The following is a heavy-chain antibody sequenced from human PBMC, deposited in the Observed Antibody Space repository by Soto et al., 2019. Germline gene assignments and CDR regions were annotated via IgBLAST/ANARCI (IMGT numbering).Heavy chain of an antibody. J-gene: IGHJ4*02. V-gene: IGHV1-69*13. CDR2: IIPILGTT. Sequence: GASVKVSCKASRDTFDSYAMTWVRLAPGQGLEWMGGIIPILGTTKYAQKFQGRVTMTADESTSTVYMELSSLRSGDGAVYYCAAGGKNGYIKWGQGTQVTVSS. D-gene: IGHD1-1*01. CDR1: RDTFDSYA. CDR3: AAGGKNGYIK.